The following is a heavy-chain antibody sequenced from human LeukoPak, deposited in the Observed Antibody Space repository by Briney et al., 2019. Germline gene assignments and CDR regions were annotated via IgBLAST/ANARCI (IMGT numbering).Heavy chain of an antibody. D-gene: IGHD3-22*01. CDR3: ARPVDYYYDSSGYYYGYYFDY. CDR2: MYYSGST. CDR1: GGSIRSSSYY. Sequence: PSETLSLTCTASGGSIRSSSYYWGWIRQPPGKGLEWIGSMYYSGSTYYNPSLKSRVTITVDTSKNQLSLKLSSVTAADTAVYYCARPVDYYYDSSGYYYGYYFDYWGQGTLVTVSS. V-gene: IGHV4-39*01. J-gene: IGHJ4*02.